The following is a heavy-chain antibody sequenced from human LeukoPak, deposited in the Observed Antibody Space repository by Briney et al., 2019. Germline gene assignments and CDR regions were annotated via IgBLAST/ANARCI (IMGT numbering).Heavy chain of an antibody. CDR1: GGSISSSSYY. Sequence: SETLSLTCTVSGGSISSSSYYWGWIRQPPGKGLEWIGSIYYSGSTNYNPSLKSRVTISVDTSKNQFSLKLSSVTAADTAVYYCARTPSYYYDSSGYYTFDYWGQGTLVTVSS. CDR2: IYYSGST. D-gene: IGHD3-22*01. CDR3: ARTPSYYYDSSGYYTFDY. V-gene: IGHV4-39*07. J-gene: IGHJ4*02.